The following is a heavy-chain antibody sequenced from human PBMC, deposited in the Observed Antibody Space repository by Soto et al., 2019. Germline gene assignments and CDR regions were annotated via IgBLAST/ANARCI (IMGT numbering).Heavy chain of an antibody. CDR1: GGTFSSYT. CDR3: ATEGPRCHYFDY. D-gene: IGHD2-2*01. CDR2: IIPILGIA. Sequence: QVQPVQSGAEVKKPGSSVTVSCKASGGTFSSYTVTWVRQAPGQGLEWMGRIIPILGIANYAQKFQGRVTMTAYKSTSTAYMDLSSLRSEDTAVYYCATEGPRCHYFDYWGQGTLVTVSS. J-gene: IGHJ4*02. V-gene: IGHV1-69*08.